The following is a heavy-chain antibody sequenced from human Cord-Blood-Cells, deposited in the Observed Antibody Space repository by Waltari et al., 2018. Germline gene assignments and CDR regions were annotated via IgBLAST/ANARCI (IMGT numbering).Heavy chain of an antibody. CDR2: IYSGGST. CDR1: GFPVSSHY. J-gene: IGHJ4*02. Sequence: EVLLVASGGGLIQPGGSLRLSCAASGFPVSSHYMRWVRRAPGKGLEWVSVIYSGGSTYYADSVKGRFTISRDNSKNTLYLQMNSLRAEDTAVYYCARGPPTVTTYYFDYWGQGTLVTVSS. D-gene: IGHD4-4*01. V-gene: IGHV3-53*01. CDR3: ARGPPTVTTYYFDY.